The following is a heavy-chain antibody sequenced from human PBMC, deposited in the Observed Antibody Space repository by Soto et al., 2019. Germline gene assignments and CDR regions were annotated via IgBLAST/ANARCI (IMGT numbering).Heavy chain of an antibody. D-gene: IGHD2-8*01. CDR1: GFTFSNYG. CDR3: ARDIESVTAKHFFYYYAMDV. CDR2: VSANNGHT. V-gene: IGHV1-18*01. Sequence: ASVKVSCKASGFTFSNYGLNWVRQAPGQRLEWMGWVSANNGHTNYAQNLQGRVSMTTDTSTSTAYMELRGLTFDDTAVYYCARDIESVTAKHFFYYYAMDVWGQGTTVTVS. J-gene: IGHJ6*02.